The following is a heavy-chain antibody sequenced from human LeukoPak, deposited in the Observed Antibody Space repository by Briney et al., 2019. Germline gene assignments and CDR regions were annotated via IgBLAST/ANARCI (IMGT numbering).Heavy chain of an antibody. CDR1: GFTFSDYS. J-gene: IGHJ4*02. Sequence: GGSLRLSCAASGFTFSDYSMNWVRQAPGKGLEWVSSISTSSTYKSYADSVKGRCTISRDNAKNSLYLQMNSLRAEDAAVYYCARDRSRLDYWGQGTLVTVSS. D-gene: IGHD2-21*02. CDR2: ISTSSTYK. CDR3: ARDRSRLDY. V-gene: IGHV3-21*01.